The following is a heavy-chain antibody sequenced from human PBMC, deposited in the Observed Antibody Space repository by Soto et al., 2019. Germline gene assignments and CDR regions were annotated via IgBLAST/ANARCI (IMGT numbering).Heavy chain of an antibody. J-gene: IGHJ6*04. CDR2: IYYSGSR. V-gene: IGHV4-31*03. CDR3: AKESGGYDSSSRYGLDV. CDR1: GGSINTVGYY. Sequence: SETLSLTCSVSGGSINTVGYYWTWIRQQPGKGLEWIGYIYYSGSRDYNPSLKSRVSMSVDASKNQFSLNLTSVTAADTAVYYCAKESGGYDSSSRYGLDVWGKGPTVTASS. D-gene: IGHD6-25*01.